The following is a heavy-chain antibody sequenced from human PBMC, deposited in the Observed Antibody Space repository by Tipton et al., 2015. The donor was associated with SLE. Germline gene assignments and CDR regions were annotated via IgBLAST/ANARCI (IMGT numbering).Heavy chain of an antibody. Sequence: LRLSCAVYGGSFSGYYWSWIRQPPGKGLEWIGEINHSGSTNYNPSLKSRVTISVDTSKNQFSLKLSSVTAADTAVYYCAREVEYQLLLPYMDVWGKGTTVTVSS. D-gene: IGHD2-2*01. CDR2: INHSGST. V-gene: IGHV4-34*01. J-gene: IGHJ6*03. CDR3: AREVEYQLLLPYMDV. CDR1: GGSFSGYY.